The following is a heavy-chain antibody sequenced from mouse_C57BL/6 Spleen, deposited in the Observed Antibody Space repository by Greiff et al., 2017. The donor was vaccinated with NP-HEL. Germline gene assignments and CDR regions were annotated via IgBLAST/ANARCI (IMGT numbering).Heavy chain of an antibody. V-gene: IGHV5-9-1*02. J-gene: IGHJ4*01. Sequence: EVMLVESGEGLVKPGGSLKLSCAASGFTFSSYAMSWVRQTPEKRLEWVAYISSGGDYIYYADTVKGRFTISRDNARNTLYLQMSSLKSEDTAMYYCTRGYYDYDNYAVDYWGQGTSVTVSS. CDR2: ISSGGDYI. D-gene: IGHD2-4*01. CDR3: TRGYYDYDNYAVDY. CDR1: GFTFSSYA.